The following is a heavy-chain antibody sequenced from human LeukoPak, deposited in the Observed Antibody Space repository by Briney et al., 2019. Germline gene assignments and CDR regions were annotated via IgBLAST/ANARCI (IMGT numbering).Heavy chain of an antibody. CDR1: GYSFTGYY. CDR2: INPNSGGT. D-gene: IGHD2-15*01. J-gene: IGHJ5*02. CDR3: ARAFLGYCGGGSCYSGVNWFDP. Sequence: ASVKVSCKASGYSFTGYYMHWVRQAPGQGLEWMGWINPNSGGTNYAQKFQDRVTMTRDTSISTAYMELSRLRSDDTAVYYCARAFLGYCGGGSCYSGVNWFDPWDQGTLVTVSS. V-gene: IGHV1-2*02.